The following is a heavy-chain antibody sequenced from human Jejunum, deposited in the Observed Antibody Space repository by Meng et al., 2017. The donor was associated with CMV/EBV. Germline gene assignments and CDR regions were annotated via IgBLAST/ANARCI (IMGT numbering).Heavy chain of an antibody. CDR2: INTDGRNT. CDR1: GFTFSSDW. Sequence: VRLVGSGGGLVQPGGSLRLACAASGFTFSSDWMHWVRQAPGKGLEWVSRINTDGRNTNYADSVKGRFTISRDNAKNTLYLQMNSLRVEDTAVYYCARDYYSSGTHWGQGTLVTVSS. V-gene: IGHV3-74*01. CDR3: ARDYYSSGTH. J-gene: IGHJ4*02. D-gene: IGHD6-19*01.